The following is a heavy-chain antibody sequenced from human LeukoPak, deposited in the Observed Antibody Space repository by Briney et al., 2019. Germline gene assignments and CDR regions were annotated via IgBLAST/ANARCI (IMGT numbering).Heavy chain of an antibody. V-gene: IGHV3-23*01. Sequence: PGGSLRLSCADSGFTFSTYVMSWVRQAPGKGQEWISTISGGGSSTYYADSVKGRFTISRDNSKNTLYLQMNSLRAGDTAVYYCAKRESSGKYFDYWGQGTLVTVSS. CDR1: GFTFSTYV. CDR2: ISGGGSST. D-gene: IGHD6-19*01. CDR3: AKRESSGKYFDY. J-gene: IGHJ4*02.